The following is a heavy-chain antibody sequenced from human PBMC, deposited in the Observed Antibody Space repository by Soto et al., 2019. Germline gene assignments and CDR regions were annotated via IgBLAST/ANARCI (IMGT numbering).Heavy chain of an antibody. CDR3: ARNLEQQMPKPYYYYGMDV. CDR1: GYTLTSYY. CDR2: INPSGGST. V-gene: IGHV1-46*03. Sequence: QVQLVQSGAEVKKPGASVKVSCKAPGYTLTSYYMHWVRQAPGQGLEWMGIINPSGGSTNYAQKFQGRGPMTRDTATSTVYMELSSLRSEDTAVYYCARNLEQQMPKPYYYYGMDVWGQGTTVTVSS. D-gene: IGHD6-13*01. J-gene: IGHJ6*02.